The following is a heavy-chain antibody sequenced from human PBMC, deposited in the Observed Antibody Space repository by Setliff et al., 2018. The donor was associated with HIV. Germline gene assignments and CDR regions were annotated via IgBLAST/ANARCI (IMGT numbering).Heavy chain of an antibody. CDR3: ARDRGPNNSFWRGTKKTHAFDL. CDR1: GGTFSSYV. V-gene: IGHV1-69*10. CDR2: AIPMLGIA. J-gene: IGHJ3*01. Sequence: ASVKVSCKASGGTFSSYVINWVRQAPGQGLEWMGGAIPMLGIANHVHKFQGRVTITADKSTSTAYMELNSLRSEDTAVYYCARDRGPNNSFWRGTKKTHAFDLWGQGTMVTVSS. D-gene: IGHD3-3*01.